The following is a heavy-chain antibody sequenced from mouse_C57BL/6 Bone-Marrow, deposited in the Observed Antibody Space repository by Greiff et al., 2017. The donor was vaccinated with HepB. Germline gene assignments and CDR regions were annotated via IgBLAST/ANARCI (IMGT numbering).Heavy chain of an antibody. Sequence: QVQLQQPGAELVKPGASVKMSCKASGYTFTSYWITWVKQRPGQGLEWIGDIYPGSGSTNYNEKFKSKATLTADKSSSTAYMQLSSLTSEDSAVYFCARLDYGSSYDYFDYWGQGTTLTVSS. D-gene: IGHD1-1*01. CDR1: GYTFTSYW. CDR2: IYPGSGST. J-gene: IGHJ2*01. V-gene: IGHV1-55*01. CDR3: ARLDYGSSYDYFDY.